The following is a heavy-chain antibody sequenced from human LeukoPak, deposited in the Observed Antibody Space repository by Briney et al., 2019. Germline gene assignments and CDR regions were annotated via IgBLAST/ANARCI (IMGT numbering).Heavy chain of an antibody. CDR3: ARGGRDTIFGVVTSFDY. Sequence: SETLSLTCAVYGGSFSGYYWSWIRQPPGKGLEWIGEINHSGSTNYNPSLKSRVTISVDTSKNQFSLKLSSVTAADTAVYYCARGGRDTIFGVVTSFDYWGQGTLVTVSS. CDR2: INHSGST. J-gene: IGHJ4*02. CDR1: GGSFSGYY. D-gene: IGHD3-3*01. V-gene: IGHV4-34*01.